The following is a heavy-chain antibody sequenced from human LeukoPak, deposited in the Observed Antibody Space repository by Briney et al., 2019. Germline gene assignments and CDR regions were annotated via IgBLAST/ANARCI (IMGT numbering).Heavy chain of an antibody. CDR1: GGSLSSGSYY. CDR3: ARDRGDGETA. V-gene: IGHV4-61*02. Sequence: SETLSLTCTVSGGSLSSGSYYWSWIRQPAGKGLEWIGRIYTSGSTNYNPSLKSRVTISVDTSKNQFSLKLSSVTAADTAVYYCARDRGDGETAWGQGTLVTVSS. CDR2: IYTSGST. D-gene: IGHD3-10*01. J-gene: IGHJ5*02.